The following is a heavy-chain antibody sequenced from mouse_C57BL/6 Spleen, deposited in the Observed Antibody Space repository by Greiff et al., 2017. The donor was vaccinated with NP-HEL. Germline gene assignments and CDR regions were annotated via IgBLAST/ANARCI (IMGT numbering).Heavy chain of an antibody. Sequence: VQLQQSGAELARPGASVKLSCKASGYTFTSYGISWVKQRTGQGLEWIGEIYPRSGNTYHNEKFKGKATLTADKSSSTAYMELRSLTSEDSAVYFCAATVEKGFAYWGQGTLVTVSA. D-gene: IGHD1-1*01. J-gene: IGHJ3*01. CDR3: AATVEKGFAY. V-gene: IGHV1-81*01. CDR2: IYPRSGNT. CDR1: GYTFTSYG.